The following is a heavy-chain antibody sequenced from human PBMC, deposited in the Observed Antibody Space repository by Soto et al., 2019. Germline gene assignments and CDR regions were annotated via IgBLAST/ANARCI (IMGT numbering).Heavy chain of an antibody. CDR1: GYTITNSY. J-gene: IGHJ4*02. Sequence: ASVKVSCKASGYTITNSYMYWVRQAPGQGLEWMGTVNPSGGGTSYPQKFQGRVTVTRDTSTSIVCLEVSSLRSGDTAVYYCASSYCGDGCYNFDFWGQGTLVTVSS. CDR2: VNPSGGGT. V-gene: IGHV1-46*01. D-gene: IGHD2-21*02. CDR3: ASSYCGDGCYNFDF.